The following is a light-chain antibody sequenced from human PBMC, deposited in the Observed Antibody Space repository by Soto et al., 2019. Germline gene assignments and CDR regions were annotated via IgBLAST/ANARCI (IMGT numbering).Light chain of an antibody. CDR1: QSISTY. J-gene: IGKJ5*01. V-gene: IGKV1-39*01. CDR2: AAS. CDR3: QQSYSIPIT. Sequence: DIQMTQSPSSLSASVGDRVTITCRASQSISTYLYWYQQKPGKAPKLLLYAASSLQSGVPSRFSGSGSGTDFTLTISSLQPEDFATYHCQQSYSIPITFGQGTRLEMK.